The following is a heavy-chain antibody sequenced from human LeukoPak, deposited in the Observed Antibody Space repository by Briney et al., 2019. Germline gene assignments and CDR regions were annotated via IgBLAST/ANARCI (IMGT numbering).Heavy chain of an antibody. CDR2: IIPIFGTA. Sequence: ASVKVSCKASGGTFSSYAISWVRQAPGQRLEWMGGIIPIFGTANYAQKFQGRVTITTDESTSTAYMELSSLRSGDTAVYYCATSGGGGGDYWGQGTLVTVSS. J-gene: IGHJ4*02. V-gene: IGHV1-69*05. D-gene: IGHD2-15*01. CDR1: GGTFSSYA. CDR3: ATSGGGGGDY.